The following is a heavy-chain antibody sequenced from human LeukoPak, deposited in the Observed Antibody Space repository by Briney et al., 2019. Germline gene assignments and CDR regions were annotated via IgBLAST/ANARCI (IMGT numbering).Heavy chain of an antibody. D-gene: IGHD1-1*01. J-gene: IGHJ4*02. CDR2: IYYSGST. CDR1: GGSISSGDYY. V-gene: IGHV4-30-4*01. Sequence: SETLSLTCTVSGGSISSGDYYCSWIRQPPGKGLEWIGYIYYSGSTYFNPSLKSRVSISVDMSKNQFSLRLSSVTAADTAVYYCATTGAEGLIDYWGQGTLVTVSS. CDR3: ATTGAEGLIDY.